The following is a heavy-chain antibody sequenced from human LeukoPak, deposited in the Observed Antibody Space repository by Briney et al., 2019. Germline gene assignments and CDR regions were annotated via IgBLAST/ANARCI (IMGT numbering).Heavy chain of an antibody. CDR3: ARLGYGDYDIDY. Sequence: SSETLSLTCTVSGGSISSYYWSWIRQPPGKGLEWIGYIYDSGSTNYNPSLKSRVTISVDTSKNQFSLKLSSVTAADTAVYYCARLGYGDYDIDYWGQGTLVPVSS. CDR2: IYDSGST. V-gene: IGHV4-59*08. CDR1: GGSISSYY. J-gene: IGHJ4*02. D-gene: IGHD4-17*01.